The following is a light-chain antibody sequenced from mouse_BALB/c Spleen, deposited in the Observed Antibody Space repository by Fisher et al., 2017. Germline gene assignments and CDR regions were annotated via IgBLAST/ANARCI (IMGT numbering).Light chain of an antibody. CDR3: QQRSSYPPT. J-gene: IGKJ2*01. V-gene: IGKV4-57*01. CDR2: STS. Sequence: IVLTQSPAIMSASLGEEITLTCSASSSVSYMHWYQQKSGTSPKLWIYSTSNLASGVPARFSGSGSGTSYSLTISRMEAEDAATYYCQQRSSYPPTFGGGTKLEIK. CDR1: SSVSY.